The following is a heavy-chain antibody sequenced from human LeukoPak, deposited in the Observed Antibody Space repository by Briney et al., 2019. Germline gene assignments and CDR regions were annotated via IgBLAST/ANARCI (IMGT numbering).Heavy chain of an antibody. D-gene: IGHD6-13*01. CDR3: ARSVGKQQLVPRDYYYYYMDV. V-gene: IGHV1-58*01. CDR2: IVVGSGNT. J-gene: IGHJ6*03. CDR1: GFTFTSSA. Sequence: ASVKVSCKASGFTFTSSAVQWVRQARGQRLEWIGWIVVGSGNTNYAQKFQERVTITRDMSTSTAYMELRSLRSDDTAVYYCARSVGKQQLVPRDYYYYYMDVWGKGTTVTVSS.